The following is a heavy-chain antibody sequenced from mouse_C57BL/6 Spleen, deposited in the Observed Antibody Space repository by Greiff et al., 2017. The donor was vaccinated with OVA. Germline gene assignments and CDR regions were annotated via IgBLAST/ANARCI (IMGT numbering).Heavy chain of an antibody. CDR3: TGDHDYGSSYWYFDV. J-gene: IGHJ1*03. D-gene: IGHD1-1*01. V-gene: IGHV5-9-1*02. CDR1: GFTFSSYA. CDR2: ISSGGDYI. Sequence: EVKLVESGEGLVKPGGSLKLSCAASGFTFSSYAMSWVRQTPEKRLEWVAYISSGGDYIYYADTVKGRFTISRDNARNTLYLQMSSLKSEDTAMYYCTGDHDYGSSYWYFDVWGTGTTVTVSS.